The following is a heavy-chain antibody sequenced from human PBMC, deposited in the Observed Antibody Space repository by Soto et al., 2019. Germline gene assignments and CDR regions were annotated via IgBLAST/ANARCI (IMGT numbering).Heavy chain of an antibody. CDR3: ARGSTIFGVGKLGWFDP. V-gene: IGHV3-11*01. CDR2: ISSSGSTI. Sequence: QVQLVESGGGLVKPGGSLRLSCAASGFTFSDYYMSWIRQAPGKGLEWVSYISSSGSTIYYADSVKGRFTISRDNAKNSLYLQMKSMRAENKAVDYCARGSTIFGVGKLGWFDPWGQGTLVTGSS. J-gene: IGHJ5*02. D-gene: IGHD3-3*01. CDR1: GFTFSDYY.